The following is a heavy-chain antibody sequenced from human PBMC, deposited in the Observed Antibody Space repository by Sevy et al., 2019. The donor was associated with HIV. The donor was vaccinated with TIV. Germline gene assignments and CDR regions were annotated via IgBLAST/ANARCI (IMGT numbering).Heavy chain of an antibody. V-gene: IGHV4-59*11. Sequence: SETLSLTCTVSGGSISNHYWSWIRQPPGKGLEWIGYIYYSGNTNYNPSLKSRVIISADTSKNQVPLKLSSVTAADTAVYYCAREVVGTSGAFDMWGQGTMVTVSS. J-gene: IGHJ3*02. CDR3: AREVVGTSGAFDM. D-gene: IGHD1-26*01. CDR1: GGSISNHY. CDR2: IYYSGNT.